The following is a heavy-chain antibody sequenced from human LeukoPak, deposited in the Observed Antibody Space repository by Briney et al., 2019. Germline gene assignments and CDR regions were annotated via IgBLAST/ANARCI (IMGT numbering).Heavy chain of an antibody. CDR2: ISSSGSTI. J-gene: IGHJ5*02. Sequence: GGSLRLSCAASGFTFSDYYMSWIRQAPGKGLEWVLYISSSGSTIYYADSVKGRFTISRDNAKNSLYLQMNSLRAEDTAVYYCARVVREYFEFVSSWFDPWGQGTLVTVSS. CDR1: GFTFSDYY. D-gene: IGHD3-9*01. CDR3: ARVVREYFEFVSSWFDP. V-gene: IGHV3-11*01.